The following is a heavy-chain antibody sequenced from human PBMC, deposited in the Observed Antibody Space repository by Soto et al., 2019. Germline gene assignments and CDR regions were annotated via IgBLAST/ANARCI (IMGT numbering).Heavy chain of an antibody. J-gene: IGHJ4*02. CDR3: AKRGDCPNGVCSFFDY. Sequence: GGSLRLSCAASGFTFRSNAMGWVRQAPGKGLEWVSAISGSGGSTYYTDSVKGRFTISRDNAKNTLYLQMKSLRAEDTAVYYCAKRGDCPNGVCSFFDYWGQGTQVTVSS. CDR2: ISGSGGST. CDR1: GFTFRSNA. V-gene: IGHV3-23*01. D-gene: IGHD2-8*01.